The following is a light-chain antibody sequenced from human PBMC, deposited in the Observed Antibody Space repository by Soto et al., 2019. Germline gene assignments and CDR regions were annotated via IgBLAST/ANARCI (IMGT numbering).Light chain of an antibody. Sequence: EIVLTQSPGTLSLSPGERATLSCRASQSVISSYLGWYQQRPGQAPSLLIYGASSRATGIPDRFSGTGSGTDFTLTISRLEPEDFAVYYCHQYGTSPYTFVQGTKLEIK. CDR1: QSVISSY. V-gene: IGKV3-20*01. CDR3: HQYGTSPYT. CDR2: GAS. J-gene: IGKJ2*01.